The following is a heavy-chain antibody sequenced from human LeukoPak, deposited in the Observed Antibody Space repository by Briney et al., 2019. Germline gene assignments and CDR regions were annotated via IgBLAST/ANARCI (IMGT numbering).Heavy chain of an antibody. CDR3: ARQRARTPYGMDV. Sequence: GESLKISCKGSGYSFTSYWIGWVRQMPGKGLEWMGIIYPGDSDTGYSPSFQGQVTISADESISTAYLQWSSLRASDTAMYYCARQRARTPYGMDVWGQGTTVTVSS. J-gene: IGHJ6*02. CDR1: GYSFTSYW. CDR2: IYPGDSDT. D-gene: IGHD1-14*01. V-gene: IGHV5-51*01.